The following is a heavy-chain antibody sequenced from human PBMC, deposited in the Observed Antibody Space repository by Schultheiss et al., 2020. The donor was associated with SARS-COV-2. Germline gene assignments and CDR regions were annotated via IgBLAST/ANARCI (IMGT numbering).Heavy chain of an antibody. J-gene: IGHJ4*02. CDR3: ARDRTGKVGATLPDY. Sequence: GGSLRLSCAASGFTFSSYSMNWVRQAPGKGLEWVSSISSSSSYIYYADSVKGRFTISRDNAKNSLYLQMNSLRAEDTAVYYCARDRTGKVGATLPDYWGQGTLVTGSS. V-gene: IGHV3-21*01. CDR1: GFTFSSYS. D-gene: IGHD1-26*01. CDR2: ISSSSSYI.